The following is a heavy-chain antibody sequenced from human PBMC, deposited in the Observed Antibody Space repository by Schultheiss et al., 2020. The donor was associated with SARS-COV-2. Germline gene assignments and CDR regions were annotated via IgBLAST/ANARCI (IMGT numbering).Heavy chain of an antibody. CDR2: IKSKTDGGTT. CDR1: GFTFSGSA. J-gene: IGHJ3*02. Sequence: GESLKISCAASGFTFSGSAMHWVRQAPGKGLEWVGRIKSKTDGGTTDYAAPVKGRFTISRDNAKNSLYLQMNSLRAEDTAVYYCASCIAVAGRAFDIWGQGTMVTVSS. D-gene: IGHD6-19*01. V-gene: IGHV3-15*01. CDR3: ASCIAVAGRAFDI.